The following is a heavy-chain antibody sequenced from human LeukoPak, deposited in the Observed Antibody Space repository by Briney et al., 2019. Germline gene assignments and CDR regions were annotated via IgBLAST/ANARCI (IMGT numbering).Heavy chain of an antibody. CDR2: ISSSGSTI. Sequence: NTGGSLRLSCASSGFTFSYYYMSWIRQAPGKGLEWVSYISSSGSTIYYADSVKGRFTISRDNSKNTLYLQMNSLRAEDTAVYYCAKVDHDYGDYEWDPIAFDIWGQGTMVTVSS. CDR1: GFTFSYYY. J-gene: IGHJ3*02. D-gene: IGHD4-17*01. CDR3: AKVDHDYGDYEWDPIAFDI. V-gene: IGHV3-11*04.